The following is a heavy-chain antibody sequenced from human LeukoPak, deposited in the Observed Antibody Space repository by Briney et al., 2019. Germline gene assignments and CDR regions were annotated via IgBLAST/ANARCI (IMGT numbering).Heavy chain of an antibody. CDR2: INHSGST. J-gene: IGHJ6*03. D-gene: IGHD1-1*01. CDR1: GGSFSGYY. V-gene: IGHV4-34*01. CDR3: ARGTGNYWRYYVDV. Sequence: SETLSLTCAVYGGSFSGYYWSWIRQPPGKGLEWIGEINHSGSTYYNPSLKSRLTISVDTSKNQFSLNLSSVTAADTAVYYCARGTGNYWRYYVDVWGKGTTVTISS.